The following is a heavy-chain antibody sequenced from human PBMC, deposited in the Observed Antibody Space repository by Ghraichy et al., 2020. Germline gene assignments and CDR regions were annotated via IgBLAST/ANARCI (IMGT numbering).Heavy chain of an antibody. V-gene: IGHV3-30*18. CDR3: AKERDTSGFYSFRGDYYGMDV. J-gene: IGHJ6*02. CDR2: ISFDGNNR. CDR1: GVTFSRYG. D-gene: IGHD3-22*01. Sequence: LRLSCAVTGVTFSRYGMHWVRQAPGKGLEWVAVISFDGNNRSYGDSMKGRFTISRDNSRNTLYLQIHYLKPEDTAVYYCAKERDTSGFYSFRGDYYGMDVWGQGTTVTVSS.